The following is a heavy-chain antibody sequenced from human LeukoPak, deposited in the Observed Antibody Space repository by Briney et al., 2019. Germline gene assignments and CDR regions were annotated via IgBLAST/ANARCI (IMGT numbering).Heavy chain of an antibody. Sequence: GGSLRLSCAASGFTFSSYAMHWVRQAPGKGLEWMAVISYDGSNKYYADSVKGRFTISRDNSKNTLYLQMNSLRAEDMAIYYCARTYRSTWYYFDYWGQGTLVTVSS. CDR1: GFTFSSYA. V-gene: IGHV3-30*04. CDR3: ARTYRSTWYYFDY. D-gene: IGHD6-13*01. CDR2: ISYDGSNK. J-gene: IGHJ4*02.